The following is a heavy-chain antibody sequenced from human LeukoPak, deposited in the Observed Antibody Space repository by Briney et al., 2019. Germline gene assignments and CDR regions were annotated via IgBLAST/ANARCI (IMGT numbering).Heavy chain of an antibody. CDR2: ISSSNSYI. Sequence: GGSLRLSCAPPVFTFSIYSMNCVPAAPGEGLECVSSISSSNSYIYYAESVKGRFTISRDNAKNSLYLQMNRLRAEDTAVYYCARDPWYYDGSLDAFDIWGQGTMVTVSS. V-gene: IGHV3-21*01. CDR1: VFTFSIYS. D-gene: IGHD3-22*01. CDR3: ARDPWYYDGSLDAFDI. J-gene: IGHJ3*02.